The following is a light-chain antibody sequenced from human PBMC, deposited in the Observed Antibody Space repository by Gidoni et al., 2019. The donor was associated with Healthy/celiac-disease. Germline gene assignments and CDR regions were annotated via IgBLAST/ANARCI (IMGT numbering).Light chain of an antibody. CDR3: QQSYSTPPD. J-gene: IGKJ4*01. Sequence: DMQMTQSPSSLSASVGDRVTITCRASQSISSYLIWYQQKPGKAPKLLIYAASSLQSGVPSRFSGSGSGTDFTLTISSLQPEDFATYYCQQSYSTPPDFGGGTKVEIK. V-gene: IGKV1-39*01. CDR2: AAS. CDR1: QSISSY.